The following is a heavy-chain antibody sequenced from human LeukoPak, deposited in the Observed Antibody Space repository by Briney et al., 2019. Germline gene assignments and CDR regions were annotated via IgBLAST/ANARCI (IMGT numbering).Heavy chain of an antibody. CDR1: GGSISSYY. J-gene: IGHJ4*03. CDR3: ARETYSSGWFFDY. CDR2: IYDSGST. Sequence: PSETLSLTCTVSGGSISSYYWSWIRQSAGKGLEWIGRIYDSGSTNYNPPLRSRVTMSVDTSKNQFSLRVTSVTAADTAVYYCARETYSSGWFFDYWGQGTTVTVSS. D-gene: IGHD6-19*01. V-gene: IGHV4-4*07.